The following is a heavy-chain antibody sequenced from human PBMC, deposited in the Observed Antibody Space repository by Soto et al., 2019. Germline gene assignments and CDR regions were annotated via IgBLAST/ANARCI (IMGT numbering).Heavy chain of an antibody. D-gene: IGHD1-1*01. CDR2: VHISGHS. J-gene: IGHJ5*01. V-gene: IGHV4-4*02. CDR3: ARVRQGCSANNCYFDP. CDR1: GGSVRAPDW. Sequence: TSETLSLTCTLSGGSVRAPDWWNWVRQSPDKGLEWIAEVHISGHSNYNPSLRSRVSVSIDSSKNQFYLNLNSVTDADTAIYYCARVRQGCSANNCYFDPWGQGTQVTVS.